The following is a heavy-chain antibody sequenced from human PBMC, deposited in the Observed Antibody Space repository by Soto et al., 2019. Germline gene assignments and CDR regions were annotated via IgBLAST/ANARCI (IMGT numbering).Heavy chain of an antibody. Sequence: TSETLSLTSTVFYGYIRSYYWRWIRQPPGKGLEWIGYIYYSGSTNYNPSLKSRVTISVDTSKNQFSLKLSSVTAADTAVYYCARLLWSRGDWFDPWGQGTLVTVSS. CDR1: YGYIRSYY. CDR2: IYYSGST. D-gene: IGHD3-10*01. CDR3: ARLLWSRGDWFDP. V-gene: IGHV4-59*08. J-gene: IGHJ5*02.